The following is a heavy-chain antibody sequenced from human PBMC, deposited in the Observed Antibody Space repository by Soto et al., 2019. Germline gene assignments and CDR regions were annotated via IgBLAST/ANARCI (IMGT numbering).Heavy chain of an antibody. D-gene: IGHD4-4*01. CDR1: GGTISSGDYS. Sequence: QLQLQESGSGLVKPSQTLSLTCAVSGGTISSGDYSWSWIRQPPGKGLEWIAYIYHSGTTYYNPSLKSRVTISVDRSKNQFSLKLSSVTAADTAVYYCASVDSNQPRYFFDSWGQGTLVTVSS. CDR3: ASVDSNQPRYFFDS. J-gene: IGHJ4*02. V-gene: IGHV4-30-2*01. CDR2: IYHSGTT.